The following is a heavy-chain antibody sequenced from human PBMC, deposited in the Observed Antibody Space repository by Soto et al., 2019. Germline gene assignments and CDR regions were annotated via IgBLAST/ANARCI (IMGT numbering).Heavy chain of an antibody. D-gene: IGHD3-3*01. CDR1: GFTFSSYA. CDR3: ARDLDGFTIFGVAMDRPPYYYYYGMDV. J-gene: IGHJ6*02. CDR2: ISYDGSNK. V-gene: IGHV3-30-3*01. Sequence: PGGSLRLSCAASGFTFSSYAMHWVRQAPGKGLEWVAVISYDGSNKYYADSVKGRFTISRDNSKNTLYLQMNSLRAEDTAVYYSARDLDGFTIFGVAMDRPPYYYYYGMDVWGQGTTVTVSS.